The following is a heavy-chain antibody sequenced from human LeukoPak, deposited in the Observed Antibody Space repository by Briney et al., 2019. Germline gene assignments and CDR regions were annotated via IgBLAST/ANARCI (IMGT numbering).Heavy chain of an antibody. CDR1: GFTFSSYG. V-gene: IGHV3-33*01. CDR2: IWYDGSNK. CDR3: ARDIAAAGTRAHY. Sequence: GRSLRLSCAASGFTFSSYGMHWVRQAPGKGLEWVAVIWYDGSNKYYADSVKDRFTISRDNSKNTLYLQMNSLRAEDTAVYYCARDIAAAGTRAHYWGQGTLVTVSS. J-gene: IGHJ4*02. D-gene: IGHD6-13*01.